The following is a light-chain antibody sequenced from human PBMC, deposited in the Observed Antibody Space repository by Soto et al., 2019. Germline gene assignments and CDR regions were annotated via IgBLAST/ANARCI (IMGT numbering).Light chain of an antibody. Sequence: QSVLTQPPSVSGAPGQRVTISCTGSSSNIGAGYDVHWYQQLPGTAPKLLMYGNNNRPSGVPDRFSGSKSGTSASLAITGLQAEDEADYYCQSYDSSLSAWVFGGGTKPTVL. V-gene: IGLV1-40*01. J-gene: IGLJ3*02. CDR2: GNN. CDR1: SSNIGAGYD. CDR3: QSYDSSLSAWV.